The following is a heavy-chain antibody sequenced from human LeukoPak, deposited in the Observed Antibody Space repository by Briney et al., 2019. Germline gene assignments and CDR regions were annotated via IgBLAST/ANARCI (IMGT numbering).Heavy chain of an antibody. D-gene: IGHD2-21*02. CDR3: AKGDAVTAIFPLDY. V-gene: IGHV3-23*01. CDR1: GFTFSTYA. Sequence: GGSLRLSCAASGFTFSTYAMDWVRQAPGKGLEWVSGISGSGGTTYYADSVQGRFTISRDNSKKTVFLQMNSLSAEDTAVYYCAKGDAVTAIFPLDYWGQGTLVIVSS. CDR2: ISGSGGTT. J-gene: IGHJ4*02.